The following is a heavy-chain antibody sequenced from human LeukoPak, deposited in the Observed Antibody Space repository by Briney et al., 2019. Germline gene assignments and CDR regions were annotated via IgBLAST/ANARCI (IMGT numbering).Heavy chain of an antibody. CDR2: INHSGST. J-gene: IGHJ4*02. CDR1: GGSFSGYY. V-gene: IGHV4-34*01. D-gene: IGHD5-12*01. Sequence: SETLSLTCAVYGGSFSGYYWSWIRQLPGKGLEWIGEINHSGSTNYNPSLKSRVTISGDTSKNQFSLQLSSVTAADTAVYYCAGSRGYSGYDLFYWGQGTLVTVSS. CDR3: AGSRGYSGYDLFY.